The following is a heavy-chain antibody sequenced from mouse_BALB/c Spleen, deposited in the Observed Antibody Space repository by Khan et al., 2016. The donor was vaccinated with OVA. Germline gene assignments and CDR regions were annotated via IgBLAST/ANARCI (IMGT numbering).Heavy chain of an antibody. J-gene: IGHJ2*01. D-gene: IGHD2-3*01. Sequence: QVQLQQSGPELVRPGVSVKISCKGSGYTFTDNAMHWVKQSHAKSLEWIGLISTYSGNTNYKQKFKGKATMTVDKSSSTAYMELARLTSEDSAIYCCTRPAYDGYYDSWGQGTTLTVSS. V-gene: IGHV1S137*01. CDR1: GYTFTDNA. CDR3: TRPAYDGYYDS. CDR2: ISTYSGNT.